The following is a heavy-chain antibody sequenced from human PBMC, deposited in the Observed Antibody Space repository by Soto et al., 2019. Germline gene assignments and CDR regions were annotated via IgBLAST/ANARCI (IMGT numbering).Heavy chain of an antibody. CDR2: IYYSGRS. J-gene: IGHJ4*02. CDR1: GGSISSGAYY. Sequence: SETLSLTCTVSGGSISSGAYYWTWIRQPPGKGLEWIGYIYYSGRSYYSPSLKSRVTISLDTSQNQFSLKLNSATAADTAVYYCDRVSKYSSDLWTVDYWGQGTPVTVSS. D-gene: IGHD3-3*01. CDR3: DRVSKYSSDLWTVDY. V-gene: IGHV4-30-4*01.